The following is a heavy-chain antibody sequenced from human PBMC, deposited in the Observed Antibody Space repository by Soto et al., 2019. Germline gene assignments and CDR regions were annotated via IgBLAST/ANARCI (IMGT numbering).Heavy chain of an antibody. V-gene: IGHV3-48*03. CDR2: ISSSGSTI. J-gene: IGHJ4*02. Sequence: QPGGSLRLSCAASGFTFSSYEMNWVRQAPGKGLEWVSYISSSGSTIYYADSVKGRFTISRDNAKNSLYLQMNSLRAEDTAVYYCARVFRPYGGKERPLDYWGQGTLVTVSS. CDR3: ARVFRPYGGKERPLDY. D-gene: IGHD4-17*01. CDR1: GFTFSSYE.